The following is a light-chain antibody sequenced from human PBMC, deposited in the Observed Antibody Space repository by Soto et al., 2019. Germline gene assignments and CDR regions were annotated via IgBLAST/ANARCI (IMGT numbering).Light chain of an antibody. CDR1: QGIGKD. CDR2: AAS. V-gene: IGKV1-17*01. Sequence: DIQMTQSPSSLSASVGDRVTITCRASQGIGKDLSWYQQQPGKVPKRLIYAASGLQTGAPSRFSGSGYGTEVSLTINSLQPDDVAIYYCLQHNSHPLTCGQGTKLEI. J-gene: IGKJ2*01. CDR3: LQHNSHPLT.